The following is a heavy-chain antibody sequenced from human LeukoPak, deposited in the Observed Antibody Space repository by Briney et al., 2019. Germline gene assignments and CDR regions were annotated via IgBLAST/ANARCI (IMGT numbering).Heavy chain of an antibody. CDR3: ARGETEETGTRPDAFDI. D-gene: IGHD6-13*01. CDR1: GYTFIGYY. V-gene: IGHV1-2*02. Sequence: ASVKVSCKASGYTFIGYYLHWVRQAPGQGPEWMGWINPNSGGTKYARKFQGRVTMTRDTSISTAYMELTRLRSDDTAVYYCARGETEETGTRPDAFDIWGQGTMVTVSS. J-gene: IGHJ3*02. CDR2: INPNSGGT.